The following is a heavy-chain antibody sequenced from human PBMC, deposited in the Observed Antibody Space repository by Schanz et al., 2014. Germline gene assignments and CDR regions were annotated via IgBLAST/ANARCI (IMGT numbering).Heavy chain of an antibody. D-gene: IGHD1-26*01. CDR1: GFTLSNYA. J-gene: IGHJ4*02. CDR2: LSEGGGGT. Sequence: EVQLLESGGGLAQPGGSLRLSCAASGFTLSNYAMSWVRQAPGKGLEWVSALSEGGGGTHYADSVRGRFTISSDSSKNTLFLQMNSLRAEDTAVYYCARDHTTESYYSAGPPIDYWGQGTLVTVAS. CDR3: ARDHTTESYYSAGPPIDY. V-gene: IGHV3-23*01.